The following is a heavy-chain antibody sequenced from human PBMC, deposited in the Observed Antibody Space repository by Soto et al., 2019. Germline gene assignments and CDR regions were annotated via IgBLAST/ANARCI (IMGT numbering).Heavy chain of an antibody. CDR3: ARDDCSGGSCYYYYGMDV. J-gene: IGHJ6*02. Sequence: QVQLVQSGAEVKKPGSSVKVSCKASGGTFSSYTISWVRQAPGQGLEWMGRIIPILGIANYAQKFQGRVTITADKSTSTAYMELSSPRSEDTAVYYCARDDCSGGSCYYYYGMDVWGQGTTVTVSS. CDR2: IIPILGIA. CDR1: GGTFSSYT. D-gene: IGHD2-15*01. V-gene: IGHV1-69*08.